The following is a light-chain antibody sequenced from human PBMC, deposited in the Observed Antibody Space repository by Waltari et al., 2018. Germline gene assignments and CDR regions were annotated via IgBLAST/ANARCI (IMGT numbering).Light chain of an antibody. J-gene: IGKJ4*01. CDR2: GAS. V-gene: IGKV1-33*01. CDR3: QQYDTPLS. Sequence: TCQTNEDMYNALNCYRQKPSKAPNLLTCGASNLEPGVTSRFNGSGAGTHFTFTISSLQPDDFATYYCQQYDTPLSFGGGTKVAI. CDR1: EDMYNA.